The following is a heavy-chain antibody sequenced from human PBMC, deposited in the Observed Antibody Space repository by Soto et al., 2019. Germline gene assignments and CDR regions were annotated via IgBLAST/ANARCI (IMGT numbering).Heavy chain of an antibody. CDR2: TRNKANSYTT. J-gene: IGHJ4*02. Sequence: GGSLRLSCAASGFTFSDHYMDWVRQAPGKGLEWVGRTRNKANSYTTEYAASVKGRFTISRDDSKNSLYLQMNSLKTEDTAVYYCAREAVTTYYFDYWGQGTLVTVSS. D-gene: IGHD4-4*01. CDR1: GFTFSDHY. CDR3: AREAVTTYYFDY. V-gene: IGHV3-72*01.